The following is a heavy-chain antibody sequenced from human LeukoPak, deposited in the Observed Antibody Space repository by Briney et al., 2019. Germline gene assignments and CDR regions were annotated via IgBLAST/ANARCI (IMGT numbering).Heavy chain of an antibody. V-gene: IGHV4-34*01. D-gene: IGHD2-15*01. CDR1: GGSFSGYY. CDR3: ARGWTGAYCSGGSCSRGFDP. CDR2: INHSGST. J-gene: IGHJ5*02. Sequence: SEILSLTCAVYGGSFSGYYWSWIRQPPGKGLEWIGEINHSGSTNYNPSLKSQVTISVDTSKNQFSLKLSSVTAADTAVYYCARGWTGAYCSGGSCSRGFDPWGQGTLVTVSS.